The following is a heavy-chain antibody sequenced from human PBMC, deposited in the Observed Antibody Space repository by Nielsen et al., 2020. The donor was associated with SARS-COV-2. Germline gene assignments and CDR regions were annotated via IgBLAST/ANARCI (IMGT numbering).Heavy chain of an antibody. CDR3: ARGKRSYSGTFLSYYYYYYMDV. J-gene: IGHJ6*03. D-gene: IGHD1-14*01. CDR2: IDHSGSA. CDR1: GESFSDNK. V-gene: IGHV4-34*01. Sequence: TLSLTCAAFGESFSDNKWNWVRQPPGRGLEWIGEIDHSGSASYNPSLKSRVTMSVDTSKNQFSLTLNSVTAADTAVYFCARGKRSYSGTFLSYYYYYYMDVWGKGTTVTVSS.